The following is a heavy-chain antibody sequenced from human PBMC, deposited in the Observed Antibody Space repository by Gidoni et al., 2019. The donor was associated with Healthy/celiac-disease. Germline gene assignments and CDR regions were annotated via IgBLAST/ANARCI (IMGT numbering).Heavy chain of an antibody. Sequence: QVQLVESGGGVVQPGRSLRLYCAASGFTFSSYAMHWVRQAPGKGLEWVAVISYDGSNKYYADSVKGRFTISRDNSKNTLYLQMNSLRAEDTAVYYCARPVTRRYYYYGMDVWGQGTTVTVSS. V-gene: IGHV3-30-3*01. D-gene: IGHD4-17*01. CDR2: ISYDGSNK. CDR3: ARPVTRRYYYYGMDV. J-gene: IGHJ6*02. CDR1: GFTFSSYA.